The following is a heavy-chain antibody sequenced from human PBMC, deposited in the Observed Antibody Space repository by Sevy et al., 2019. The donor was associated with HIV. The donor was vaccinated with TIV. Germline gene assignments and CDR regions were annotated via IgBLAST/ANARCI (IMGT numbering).Heavy chain of an antibody. CDR3: ARVPTYSYGSRTYFDF. CDR2: INPYSGDT. V-gene: IGHV1-2*06. J-gene: IGHJ4*02. Sequence: ASVKVSCKASGYTFTDYYMHWVRQAPGQGLEWMGRINPYSGDTKYAQKFQGRVTMTRDTSISTAYMELRSLRFDDTAVYYCARVPTYSYGSRTYFDFWGQGTLVTVSS. D-gene: IGHD3-10*01. CDR1: GYTFTDYY.